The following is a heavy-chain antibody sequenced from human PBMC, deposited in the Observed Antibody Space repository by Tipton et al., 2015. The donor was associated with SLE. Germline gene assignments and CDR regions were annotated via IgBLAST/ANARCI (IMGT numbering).Heavy chain of an antibody. Sequence: TLSLTCAVSGGSISSGGYYWSWIRQHPGKGLEWIGYIYASGSTHYNPSLKSRVTMSVDTSKNQFSLKLSSVTAADTAVYYCARDGDGDYLVGFDLWGRGTLVTVSS. D-gene: IGHD4-17*01. CDR3: ARDGDGDYLVGFDL. J-gene: IGHJ2*01. CDR2: IYASGST. CDR1: GGSISSGGYY. V-gene: IGHV4-31*11.